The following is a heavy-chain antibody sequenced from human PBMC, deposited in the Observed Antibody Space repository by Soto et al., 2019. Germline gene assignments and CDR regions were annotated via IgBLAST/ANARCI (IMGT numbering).Heavy chain of an antibody. CDR1: GYTFTSYG. CDR3: ARDSPSSPLLSINGYYYGMDV. V-gene: IGHV1-18*01. J-gene: IGHJ6*02. CDR2: ISAYNGNT. D-gene: IGHD2-8*01. Sequence: QVQLVQSGAEVKKPGASVKVSCKASGYTFTSYGISWVRQAPGQGLEWMGWISAYNGNTNYAQKLQGRVTMTTDTSTSTAYMELRSLRSDDTAVYYCARDSPSSPLLSINGYYYGMDVWGQGTTVTVSS.